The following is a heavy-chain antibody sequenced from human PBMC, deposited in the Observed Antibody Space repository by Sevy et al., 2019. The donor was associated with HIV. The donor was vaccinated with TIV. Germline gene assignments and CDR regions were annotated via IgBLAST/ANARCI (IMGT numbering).Heavy chain of an antibody. CDR2: ISYDGSNK. V-gene: IGHV3-30*04. CDR3: ATDQKHYDFWSGYPTYYFDY. J-gene: IGHJ4*02. CDR1: GFTFSSYA. D-gene: IGHD3-3*01. Sequence: GGSLRLSCAASGFTFSSYAMHWVRQAPGKGLEWVADISYDGSNKYYADSVKGRVTIPRDNSKNTRYLQMNTLRAEDTPGYYCATDQKHYDFWSGYPTYYFDYWGQGTLVTVSS.